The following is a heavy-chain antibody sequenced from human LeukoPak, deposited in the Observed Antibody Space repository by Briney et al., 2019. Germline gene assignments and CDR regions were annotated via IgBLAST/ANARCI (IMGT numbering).Heavy chain of an antibody. CDR1: GYTLTELS. D-gene: IGHD3-16*01. CDR2: IWNDGSNK. V-gene: IGHV3-33*01. J-gene: IGHJ4*02. CDR3: ATDAGGSPFDY. Sequence: SCKVSGYTLTELSMHWVRQAPGKGLEWVAVIWNDGSNKDYVDSVKGRFTISRDNAKNTLYLQMNSLRADDTAVYYCATDAGGSPFDYWGQGTLVTVSS.